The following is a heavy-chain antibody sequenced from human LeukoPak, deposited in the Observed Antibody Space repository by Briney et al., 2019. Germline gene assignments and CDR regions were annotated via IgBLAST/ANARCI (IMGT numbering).Heavy chain of an antibody. D-gene: IGHD1-26*01. J-gene: IGHJ3*02. CDR2: ISWNSGSI. CDR3: AKDSAVSGSYPDASDI. Sequence: GGSLRLSCAASGFTFDDYAMHWVRQAPGKGLEWVSGISWNSGSIGYADSVKGRFTLSRDNSKNTLYLQMNSLRAEDTAVYYCAKDSAVSGSYPDASDIWGQGTMVTVSS. V-gene: IGHV3-9*01. CDR1: GFTFDDYA.